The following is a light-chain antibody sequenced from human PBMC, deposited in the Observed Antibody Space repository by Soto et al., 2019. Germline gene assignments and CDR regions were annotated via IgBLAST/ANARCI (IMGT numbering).Light chain of an antibody. V-gene: IGLV2-8*01. CDR2: EVV. CDR1: KNDIGVYDF. Sequence: QSVLTQPPSASGSPGQSVTISCTGTKNDIGVYDFVSWYQHHPGKAPRLIIYEVVQRPSGVPDRFSGSKSGNTASLTISGTQAMDEADYYCQAWDSSTVVFGGGTKLTVL. J-gene: IGLJ2*01. CDR3: QAWDSSTVV.